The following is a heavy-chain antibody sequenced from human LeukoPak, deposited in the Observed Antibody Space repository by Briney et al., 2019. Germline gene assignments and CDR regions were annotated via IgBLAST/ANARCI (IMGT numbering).Heavy chain of an antibody. CDR2: VFSNDEK. V-gene: IGHV2-26*01. Sequence: GPVLVKPTETLTLTCTVSGFSLNNARMGVSWIRQPPGKALEWLARVFSNDEKSYSTSLQSRLTISKDTSRGQVVLTMTNMAPVDTATYYCARIPVVPGESWFDPWGQGTLVTVSS. D-gene: IGHD2-2*01. CDR3: ARIPVVPGESWFDP. J-gene: IGHJ5*02. CDR1: GFSLNNARMG.